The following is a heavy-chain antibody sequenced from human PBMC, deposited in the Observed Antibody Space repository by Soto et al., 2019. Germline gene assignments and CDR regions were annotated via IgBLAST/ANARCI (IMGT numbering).Heavy chain of an antibody. D-gene: IGHD6-6*01. CDR3: ARDRGYSSSSTRFDP. J-gene: IGHJ5*02. CDR1: GFTFSSYS. Sequence: GGSLRLSCAASGFTFSSYSMNWVRQAPGKGLEWLSSISSSSSYIYYADSAKGRFTISRDNAKNSLYLQMNSLRAEDTAVYYCARDRGYSSSSTRFDPWGQGTLFTVSS. CDR2: ISSSSSYI. V-gene: IGHV3-21*01.